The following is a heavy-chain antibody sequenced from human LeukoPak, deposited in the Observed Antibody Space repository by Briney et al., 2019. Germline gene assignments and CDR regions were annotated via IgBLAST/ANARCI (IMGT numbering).Heavy chain of an antibody. CDR3: ARWNPPDAFDI. CDR2: IYYSGST. CDR1: GGSISSGGYS. D-gene: IGHD1-1*01. V-gene: IGHV4-31*03. Sequence: SQTLSLTCTVSGGSISSGGYSWSWIRQHPGKGLEWIGYIYYSGSTYYNPSLTSRVTISVDTSKNQFSLKLSSVTAADTAVYYCARWNPPDAFDIWGQGTMVTVSS. J-gene: IGHJ3*02.